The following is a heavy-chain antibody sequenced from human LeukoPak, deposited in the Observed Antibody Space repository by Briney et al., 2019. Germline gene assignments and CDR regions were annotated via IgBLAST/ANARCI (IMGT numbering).Heavy chain of an antibody. CDR1: DYTISNYY. CDR3: ARADYYGSGSYLKAMMYDIDV. D-gene: IGHD3-10*01. J-gene: IGHJ4*02. CDR2: IYYSGSA. Sequence: AETLSLTCTASDYTISNYYWSWIRQPPGKGLEWIAVIYYSGSAHYNPSLKGRFTISVDTSKNPFSLQLNSLTAADTAVYYCARADYYGSGSYLKAMMYDIDVWGQGTLVTVSS. V-gene: IGHV4-59*12.